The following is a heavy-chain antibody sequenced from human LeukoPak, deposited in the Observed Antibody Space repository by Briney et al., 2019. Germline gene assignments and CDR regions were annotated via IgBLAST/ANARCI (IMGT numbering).Heavy chain of an antibody. D-gene: IGHD3-22*01. CDR2: INPSGGST. CDR1: GYTFTGYY. Sequence: ASVKVSCKASGYTFTGYYMHWVRQAPGQGLEWMGIINPSGGSTSYAQKFQGRVTMTRDTSTSTVYMELSSLRSEDTAVYYCAREGYYYDTTTRNDYWGQGTLVTVSS. J-gene: IGHJ4*02. V-gene: IGHV1-46*01. CDR3: AREGYYYDTTTRNDY.